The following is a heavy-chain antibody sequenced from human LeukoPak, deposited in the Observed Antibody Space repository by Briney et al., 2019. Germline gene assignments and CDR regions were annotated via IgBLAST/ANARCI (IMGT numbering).Heavy chain of an antibody. CDR3: ARVNYYDSSGYYADFDY. CDR2: INPTSGGT. D-gene: IGHD3-22*01. Sequence: ASVKVSCKASGYTFTGYYTHWARQAPGQGLEWMGWINPTSGGTNYAQKFQGRVTMTRDTSISTAYMELSRLRSDDTAVYYCARVNYYDSSGYYADFDYWGQGTLVTVSS. CDR1: GYTFTGYY. V-gene: IGHV1-2*02. J-gene: IGHJ4*02.